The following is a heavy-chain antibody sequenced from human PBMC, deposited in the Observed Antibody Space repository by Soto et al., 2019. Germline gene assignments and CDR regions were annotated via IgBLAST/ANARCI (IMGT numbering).Heavy chain of an antibody. V-gene: IGHV3-23*01. Sequence: GGSLSLSCAASGFPFSSYAMSWVRQAPGKGLEWVSAISGSGGSTYYADSVKGRFTISRDNSKNTLYLQMNSLRAEDTAVYYCTRVVHFDGHDAFDIWGQGTMVTVSS. CDR2: ISGSGGST. J-gene: IGHJ3*02. CDR3: TRVVHFDGHDAFDI. D-gene: IGHD3-9*01. CDR1: GFPFSSYA.